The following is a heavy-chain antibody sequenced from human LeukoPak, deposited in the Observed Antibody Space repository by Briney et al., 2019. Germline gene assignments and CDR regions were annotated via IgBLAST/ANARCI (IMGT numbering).Heavy chain of an antibody. V-gene: IGHV3-21*01. CDR3: ARYGGNAFDA. CDR2: ISSGSSYI. Sequence: GGSLRLSCAASGFTFSSYNMNWVRQAPGKGLEWVSSISSGSSYIYYADSVKGRFTISRDNAKNSLYLQMNSLRAEDTALYYCARYGGNAFDAWGQGTMVTVSS. D-gene: IGHD4/OR15-4a*01. CDR1: GFTFSSYN. J-gene: IGHJ3*01.